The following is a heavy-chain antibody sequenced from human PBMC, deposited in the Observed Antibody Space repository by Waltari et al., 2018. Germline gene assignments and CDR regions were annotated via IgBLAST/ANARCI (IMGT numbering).Heavy chain of an antibody. J-gene: IGHJ6*02. CDR2: SIPILGIA. D-gene: IGHD2-21*02. Sequence: QVQLVQSGAEVKKPGSSVKVSCKASGGTFSSYAISWVRQAPGQGLEWMGRSIPILGIANYAQKFQGRVTITADKSTGTAYMQLSSLRSEKRDVYYCARDTTYCGGDCYLLHYYGMAVWAQGTTVTVSS. CDR1: GGTFSSYA. CDR3: ARDTTYCGGDCYLLHYYGMAV. V-gene: IGHV1-69*04.